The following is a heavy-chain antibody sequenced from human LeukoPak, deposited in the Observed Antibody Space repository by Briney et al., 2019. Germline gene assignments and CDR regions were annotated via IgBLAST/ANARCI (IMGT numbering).Heavy chain of an antibody. CDR1: GFTFSSYA. V-gene: IGHV3-23*01. CDR3: CYYDSSGILFYYFDY. CDR2: ISGSGGST. D-gene: IGHD3-22*01. J-gene: IGHJ4*02. Sequence: GGSLRLSCAASGFTFSSYAMSWVRQAPGKGLEWVSAISGSGGSTYYADSEKGRFTISRDNSKNTLYLQMNSLRAEDTAVYYCCYYDSSGILFYYFDYWGQGTLVTVSS.